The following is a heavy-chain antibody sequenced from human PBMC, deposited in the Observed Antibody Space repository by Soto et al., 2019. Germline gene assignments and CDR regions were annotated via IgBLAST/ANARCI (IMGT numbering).Heavy chain of an antibody. V-gene: IGHV3-30*18. J-gene: IGHJ4*02. D-gene: IGHD3-22*01. Sequence: GGSLRLSCAASGFTFSSYGMHWVRQAPGKGLEWVAVISYDGSNKYYADSVKGRFTISRDNSKNTLYLQMNSLRAEDTAVYYCAKDSLMIVVGLFDYWGQGTLVTVSS. CDR1: GFTFSSYG. CDR3: AKDSLMIVVGLFDY. CDR2: ISYDGSNK.